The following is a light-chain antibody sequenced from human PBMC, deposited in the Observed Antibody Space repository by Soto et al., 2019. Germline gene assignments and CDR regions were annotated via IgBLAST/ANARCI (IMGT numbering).Light chain of an antibody. J-gene: IGLJ1*01. CDR2: EGS. CDR1: SSDVGSYNL. V-gene: IGLV2-23*01. Sequence: QPVLTQPASVSGSPGQSITISCTGTSSDVGSYNLVSWYQQHPGKAPKVMIYEGSKRPSGVSNRFSGSKSDNTASLTISGLQAGDEADYYCCSYAGSSTYVFGSGTTLTVL. CDR3: CSYAGSSTYV.